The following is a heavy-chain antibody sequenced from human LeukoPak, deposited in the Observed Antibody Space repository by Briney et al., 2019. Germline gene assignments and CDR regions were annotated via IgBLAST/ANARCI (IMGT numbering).Heavy chain of an antibody. D-gene: IGHD6-19*01. CDR3: ARESRVQQWLKWFDP. Sequence: PSETLSLTCAVSSYSINNGYLWAWIRQPLGKGLEWIGSVSRSGSAYYNPSLKSRVTMSVDTSKNQFSLKLRSVTAADTAVYYCARESRVQQWLKWFDPWGQGTLVTVSS. CDR2: VSRSGSA. V-gene: IGHV4-38-2*02. CDR1: SYSINNGYL. J-gene: IGHJ5*02.